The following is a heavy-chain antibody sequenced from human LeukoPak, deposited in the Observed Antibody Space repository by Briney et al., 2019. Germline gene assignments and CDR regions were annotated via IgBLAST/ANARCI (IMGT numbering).Heavy chain of an antibody. D-gene: IGHD3-10*01. CDR2: TYYMSKWFN. Sequence: SQTLSLTCVISVDSASSDSGAWNWIRHSPSSGLEWLGRTYYMSKWFNDYAASVKSRIIIKPDTSKNQFSLQLNSVTPEDAAMYYCATGEMDVWGQGTTVTVSS. CDR1: VDSASSDSGA. CDR3: ATGEMDV. J-gene: IGHJ6*02. V-gene: IGHV6-1*01.